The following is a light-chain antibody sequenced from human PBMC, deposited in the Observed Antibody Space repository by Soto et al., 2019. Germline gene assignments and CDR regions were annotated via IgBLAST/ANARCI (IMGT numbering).Light chain of an antibody. CDR3: HPYDNPLRLT. CDR2: DAS. V-gene: IGKV1-33*01. J-gene: IGKJ3*01. CDR1: QDIRNR. Sequence: DIQMTQSPSSLSASVGDRVTITCQATQDIRNRLNWYQQKPGKAPEVLIYDASNLETGVPSRFSGSGSGTDFTFTISSLQPEDIATHYSHPYDNPLRLTIGPGTKVNIQ.